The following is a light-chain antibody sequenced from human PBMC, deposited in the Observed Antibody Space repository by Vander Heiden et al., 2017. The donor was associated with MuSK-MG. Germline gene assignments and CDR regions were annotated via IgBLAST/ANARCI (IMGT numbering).Light chain of an antibody. CDR2: DAS. V-gene: IGKV3-11*01. J-gene: IGKJ4*01. CDR1: QSISTY. CDR3: QQRTYWHPKHT. Sequence: EIVLTQSPATLSLSPGERATLSCRASQSISTYLGWYKQKPGQAPRLLIYDASHRATGVTARFSGRGYGTDFTLTIRGREAEDSEIYLCQQRTYWHPKHTFGGGTKVEIK.